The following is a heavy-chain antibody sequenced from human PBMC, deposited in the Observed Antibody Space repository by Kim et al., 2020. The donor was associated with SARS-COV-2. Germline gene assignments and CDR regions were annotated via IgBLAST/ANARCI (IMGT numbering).Heavy chain of an antibody. J-gene: IGHJ4*02. CDR3: ARGYFIAAAGNNFDY. D-gene: IGHD6-13*01. V-gene: IGHV4-34*01. CDR1: GGSFSGYY. Sequence: SETLSLTCAVYGGSFSGYYWSWIRQPPGKGLEWIGEINHSGSTNYNPSLKSRVTISVDTSKNQFSLKLSSVTAADTAVYYCARGYFIAAAGNNFDYWGQGTLVTVSS. CDR2: INHSGST.